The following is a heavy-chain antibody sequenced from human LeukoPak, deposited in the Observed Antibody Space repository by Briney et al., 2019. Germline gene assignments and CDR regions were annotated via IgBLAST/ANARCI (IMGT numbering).Heavy chain of an antibody. CDR1: GFTFSTYC. V-gene: IGHV3-30*02. J-gene: IGHJ4*02. CDR3: AKTPNRVVVPAAMPFDY. Sequence: PGGSLRLSCAASGFTFSTYCMHWVRQAPGKGLEWVAFIRYDGNNKYYADSVKGRFTISRGNSKNTLYLQMNSLRAEDAAVYYCAKTPNRVVVPAAMPFDYWGQGTLVTVSS. CDR2: IRYDGNNK. D-gene: IGHD2-2*01.